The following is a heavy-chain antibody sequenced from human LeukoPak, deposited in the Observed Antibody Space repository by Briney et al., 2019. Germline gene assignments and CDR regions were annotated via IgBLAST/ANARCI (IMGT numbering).Heavy chain of an antibody. CDR1: GGSMTNYY. D-gene: IGHD7-27*01. J-gene: IGHJ2*01. V-gene: IGHV4-59*12. Sequence: SSETLSLTCTVSGGSMTNYYWNWIRQPPGKGLEWVGYIYYSGSTNYNPSLKSRVTISVDTSKNQFSLKLSSVTAADTAVYYCARDILTGDQWYFDLWGRGTLVTVSS. CDR3: ARDILTGDQWYFDL. CDR2: IYYSGST.